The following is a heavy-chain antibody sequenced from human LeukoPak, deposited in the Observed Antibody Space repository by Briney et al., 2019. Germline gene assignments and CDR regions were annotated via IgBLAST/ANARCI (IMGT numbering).Heavy chain of an antibody. CDR1: GFTFSSYT. CDR3: ARRGTDASFSFFDV. V-gene: IGHV3-21*01. D-gene: IGHD1-1*01. CDR2: ISGDTTYI. J-gene: IGHJ3*01. Sequence: KPGGSLRLSCAASGFTFSSYTMHWVRQIPGERPEWVSSISGDTTYIYYADSLKGRFTISRDNTNTSLFLQMNSLRAEDTATYFCARRGTDASFSFFDVWGQGTMVTVSS.